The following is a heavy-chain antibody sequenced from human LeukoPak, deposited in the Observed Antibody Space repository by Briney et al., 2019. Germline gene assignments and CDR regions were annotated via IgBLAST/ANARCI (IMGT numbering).Heavy chain of an antibody. CDR3: ARTMVRGVIGY. J-gene: IGHJ4*02. D-gene: IGHD3-10*01. CDR2: IYHSGST. V-gene: IGHV4-38-2*02. Sequence: SETLSLTCTVSGYSISSGYYWGWIRQPPGKGLEWIGSIYHSGSTYYNPSLKSRVTISVDTSKNQFSLKLSSVTAADTAVYYCARTMVRGVIGYWGQGTLVTVPS. CDR1: GYSISSGYY.